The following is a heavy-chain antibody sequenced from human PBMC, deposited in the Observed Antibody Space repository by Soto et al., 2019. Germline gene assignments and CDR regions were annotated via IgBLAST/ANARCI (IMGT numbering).Heavy chain of an antibody. CDR2: IYYSGST. CDR3: VFFMVKKRIGDL. V-gene: IGHV4-39*01. J-gene: IGHJ2*01. Sequence: PGKGLEWIGSIYYSGSTYYNPSLKSRVTISVDTSKNQSSLKLSSVTAADTAVYYCVFFMVKKRIGDL. D-gene: IGHD2-15*01.